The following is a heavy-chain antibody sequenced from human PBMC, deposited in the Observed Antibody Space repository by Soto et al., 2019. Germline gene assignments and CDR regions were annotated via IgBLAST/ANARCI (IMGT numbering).Heavy chain of an antibody. D-gene: IGHD3-22*01. V-gene: IGHV3-53*01. CDR2: IYSGGST. Sequence: GGSLRLSCAASGFTVSSNYMSWVRQAPGKGLEWVSVIYSGGSTYYADSVKGRFTISRDNSKNTLYLQMNSLRAEDTAVYYCVASPVFDYYDSSGYFDYWGQGTLVTVSS. CDR3: VASPVFDYYDSSGYFDY. CDR1: GFTVSSNY. J-gene: IGHJ4*02.